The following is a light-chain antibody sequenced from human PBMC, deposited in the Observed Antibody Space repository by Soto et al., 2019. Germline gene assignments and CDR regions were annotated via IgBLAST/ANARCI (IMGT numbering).Light chain of an antibody. CDR2: DAS. CDR3: QQYSNWLMLT. CDR1: QSVSSY. V-gene: IGKV3-11*01. J-gene: IGKJ4*01. Sequence: EIVLTQSPATLSLSPGERATLSCRASQSVSSYLAWYQQKFGQAPRLLIYDASNRATGIPARFSGSGSATDFTLTISSLEPEDFAIYYCQQYSNWLMLTFGGGTKVDIK.